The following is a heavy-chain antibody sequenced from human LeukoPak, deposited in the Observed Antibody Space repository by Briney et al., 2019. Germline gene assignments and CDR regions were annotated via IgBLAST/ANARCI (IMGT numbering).Heavy chain of an antibody. V-gene: IGHV1-69*01. CDR1: GGTFSSYA. CDR2: IIPIFGTA. J-gene: IGHJ4*02. D-gene: IGHD2-15*01. Sequence: SVKVSCKASGGTFSSYAISWVRQAPGQGLEWMGGIIPIFGTANYAQKFQGRVTITADESTSTAYMELSSLRSEDTAVYYCEGRSGGIRDPFFDYWGQGTLVTVSS. CDR3: EGRSGGIRDPFFDY.